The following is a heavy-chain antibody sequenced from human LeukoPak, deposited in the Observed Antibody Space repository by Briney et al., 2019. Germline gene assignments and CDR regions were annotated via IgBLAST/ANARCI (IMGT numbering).Heavy chain of an antibody. CDR2: IYPGDSDT. D-gene: IGHD3-22*01. CDR1: GYSFNSYW. Sequence: GESLKISCKGSGYSFNSYWIGLVRQMPGKGLEWMGIIYPGDSDTRYSPSFQGQVTISADKSISTAYLQWSSLKASDTAMYYCARHVSAPVTMIVGSCDYWGQGTLVTVSS. CDR3: ARHVSAPVTMIVGSCDY. V-gene: IGHV5-51*01. J-gene: IGHJ4*02.